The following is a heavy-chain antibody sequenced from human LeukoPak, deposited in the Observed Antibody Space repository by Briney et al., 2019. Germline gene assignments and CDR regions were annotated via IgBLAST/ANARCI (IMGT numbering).Heavy chain of an antibody. Sequence: LGGSLRLSCAASGFTFSSYSMNWVRQAPGKGLAWVSSISSSSSYIYYADSVKGRFTISRDNAKNSLYVQMNSLRAEDTAVYYCAELGITMIGGVWGKGTTVTISS. CDR2: ISSSSSYI. J-gene: IGHJ6*04. CDR3: AELGITMIGGV. D-gene: IGHD3-10*02. V-gene: IGHV3-21*01. CDR1: GFTFSSYS.